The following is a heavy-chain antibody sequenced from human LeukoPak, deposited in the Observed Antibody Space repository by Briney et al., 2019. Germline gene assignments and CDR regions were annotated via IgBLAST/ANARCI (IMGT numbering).Heavy chain of an antibody. CDR2: IRGSGGST. CDR1: GFTFSSYA. V-gene: IGHV3-23*01. D-gene: IGHD4-23*01. J-gene: IGHJ6*02. CDR3: AKEKDYGGNSWYYYGMDV. Sequence: GGSLRLSCAASGFTFSSYAMSWVRQAPGKGLEWVSDIRGSGGSTYYADSVKGRFTISRDNSKNTLYLQMNSLRAEDTAVYYCAKEKDYGGNSWYYYGMDVWGQGTTVTVSS.